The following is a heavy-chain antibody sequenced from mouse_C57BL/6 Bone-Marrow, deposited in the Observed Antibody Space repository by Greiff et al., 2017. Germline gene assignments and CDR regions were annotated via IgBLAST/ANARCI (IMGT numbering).Heavy chain of an antibody. CDR2: IYPGSGST. D-gene: IGHD2-10*01. CDR1: GYTFTSYW. V-gene: IGHV1-55*01. CDR3: ARPYYCNYWYFDV. Sequence: QVQLQQPGAELVKPGASVKMSCKASGYTFTSYWITWVKQRPGQGLEWIGDIYPGSGSTNYNETFKSKATLTVDTSSITAYMQLSSLTYEDSAVYYYARPYYCNYWYFDVWGRGTTVTVSS. J-gene: IGHJ1*03.